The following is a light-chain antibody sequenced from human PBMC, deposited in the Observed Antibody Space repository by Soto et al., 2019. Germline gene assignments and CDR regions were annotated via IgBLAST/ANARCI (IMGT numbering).Light chain of an antibody. CDR3: QQRTYWPPYT. CDR1: QSVSTY. Sequence: EIVLTQSPATLSLSPGERATLSCRASQSVSTYLAWYQQKPGQAPRLLIYDASNRATGIPARFSGSGSGTAFTLTISSLEPEDFAIYYCQQRTYWPPYTFGQGTRLEIK. V-gene: IGKV3-11*01. CDR2: DAS. J-gene: IGKJ2*01.